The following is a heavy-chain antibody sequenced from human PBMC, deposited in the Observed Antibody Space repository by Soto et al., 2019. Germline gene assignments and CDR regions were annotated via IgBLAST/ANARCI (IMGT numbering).Heavy chain of an antibody. CDR2: IDGSGTTK. J-gene: IGHJ4*02. V-gene: IGHV3-48*03. Sequence: EVQLLESGGGLVQPGGSLRLSCGVSGFTFNDFEMNWVRQAPGKGLEWLAYIDGSGTTKKYADSVRGRFTISRDNPNNSLFLPMSSLGAADTAIYYCARGFGRVNYWGQGTVVSVSS. CDR3: ARGFGRVNY. D-gene: IGHD3-10*01. CDR1: GFTFNDFE.